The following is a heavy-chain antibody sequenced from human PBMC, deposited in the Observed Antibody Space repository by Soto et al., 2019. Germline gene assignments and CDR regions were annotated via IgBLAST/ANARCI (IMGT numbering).Heavy chain of an antibody. J-gene: IGHJ4*02. D-gene: IGHD2-8*02. Sequence: XVTLSLTCTVSGASLSSGSYYWSWIRQPPGKGLEWIGYFYYTGTTKYNPSLESRVTISADTSKNQFSLNLTSVTAADTAVYYCARISYWVKDYWGQGALVTVSS. CDR3: ARISYWVKDY. CDR1: GASLSSGSYY. CDR2: FYYTGTT. V-gene: IGHV4-61*01.